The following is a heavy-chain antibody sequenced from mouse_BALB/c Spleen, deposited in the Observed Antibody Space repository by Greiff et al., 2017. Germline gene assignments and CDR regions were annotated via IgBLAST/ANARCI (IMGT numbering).Heavy chain of an antibody. D-gene: IGHD2-14*01. V-gene: IGHV1-31*01. Sequence: EVQLQQSGPELVKPGASVKISCKASGYSFTGYYMHWVKQSHVKSLEWIGRINPYNGATSYNQNFKDKASLTVDKSSSTAYMELHSLTSEDSAVYYCARERYDVGDAMDYWGQGTSVTVSS. CDR1: GYSFTGYY. J-gene: IGHJ4*01. CDR3: ARERYDVGDAMDY. CDR2: INPYNGAT.